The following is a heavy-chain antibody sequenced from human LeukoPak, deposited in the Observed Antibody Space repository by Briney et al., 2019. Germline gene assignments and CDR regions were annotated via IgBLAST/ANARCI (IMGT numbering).Heavy chain of an antibody. CDR2: FFYGETT. V-gene: IGHV4-38-2*01. Sequence: SETLSLTCAVTGYSLSRGYYWGWIRQPPGKGLEWIGNFFYGETTYYNPSLKTRVAISVDASKNQFSLIFTSMTAADTSVYCCETNRPYCPSSTCYLPAYYYYMDVWGKGTTVTVSS. J-gene: IGHJ6*03. CDR1: GYSLSRGYY. CDR3: ETNRPYCPSSTCYLPAYYYYMDV. D-gene: IGHD2-2*01.